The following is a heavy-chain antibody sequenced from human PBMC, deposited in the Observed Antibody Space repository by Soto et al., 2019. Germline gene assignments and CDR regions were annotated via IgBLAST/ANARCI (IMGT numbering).Heavy chain of an antibody. Sequence: PSETLSLTCSVSGGSFSSDSFIWSWVRPFPGKGLEWIGYINYSGTTYYNPSLRSRITMSVDTSKNQFSLNLSSVTAADTAVYYCARDHKWDGMDVWGQGTTGTVSS. D-gene: IGHD1-26*01. CDR2: INYSGTT. J-gene: IGHJ6*02. CDR3: ARDHKWDGMDV. CDR1: GGSFSSDSFI. V-gene: IGHV4-31*03.